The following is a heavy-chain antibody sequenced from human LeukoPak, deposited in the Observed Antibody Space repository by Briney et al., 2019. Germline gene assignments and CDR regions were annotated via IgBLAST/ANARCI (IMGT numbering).Heavy chain of an antibody. D-gene: IGHD1-26*01. CDR1: GYTLTELS. CDR2: FDPEDGET. CDR3: ATGLVGATLFDY. V-gene: IGHV1-24*01. Sequence: ASVKVSCKVPGYTLTELSMHWVRQAPGKGLEWMGGFDPEDGETIYAQKFQGRVTMTEDTSTDTAYMELSSLRSEDTAAYYCATGLVGATLFDYWGQGTLVTVSS. J-gene: IGHJ4*02.